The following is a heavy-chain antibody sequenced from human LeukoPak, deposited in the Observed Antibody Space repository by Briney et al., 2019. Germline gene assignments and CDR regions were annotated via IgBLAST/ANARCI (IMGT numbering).Heavy chain of an antibody. CDR1: GGSISSYY. J-gene: IGHJ5*02. CDR2: IYYSGST. V-gene: IGHV4-59*01. Sequence: PSETLSLTCTVSGGSISSYYWSWIRQPPGKGLEWIGYIYYSGSTNYNPSLKSRVTISVDTSKNQFSLKLSSVTAADTAVYYCARSTGSIAAAKGRFDPWGQGTLVTVSS. CDR3: ARSTGSIAAAKGRFDP. D-gene: IGHD6-13*01.